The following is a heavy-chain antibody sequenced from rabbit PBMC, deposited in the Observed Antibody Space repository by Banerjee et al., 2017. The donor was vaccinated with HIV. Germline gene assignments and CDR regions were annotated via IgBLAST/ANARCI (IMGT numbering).Heavy chain of an antibody. D-gene: IGHD1-1*01. V-gene: IGHV1S45*01. CDR3: ARAGGFEKYFNL. CDR1: GFSFSGVYY. Sequence: QEQLEESGGDLLKPGASLTLTCTASGFSFSGVYYMCWVRQAPGKGLEWIACIYAGSSGSTYYANWAKGRFTISKTSSTTVTLQMTSLTAADTATYFCARAGGFEKYFNLWGPGTLVTVS. CDR2: IYAGSSGST. J-gene: IGHJ4*01.